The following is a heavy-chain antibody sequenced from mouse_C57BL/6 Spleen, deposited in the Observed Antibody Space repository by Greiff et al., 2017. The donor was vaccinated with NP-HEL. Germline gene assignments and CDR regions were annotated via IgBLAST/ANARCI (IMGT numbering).Heavy chain of an antibody. D-gene: IGHD1-1*01. Sequence: VQLQQSGAELVRPGSSVQLSCKASGYTFTSYWMDWVKQRPGQGLEWIGNIYPSDSETHYNQKFKDKATLTVDKSSSTAYMQLSSLTSEDSAVYYCARAYGSSYWYFDVWGTGTTVTVSS. CDR2: IYPSDSET. V-gene: IGHV1-61*01. J-gene: IGHJ1*03. CDR3: ARAYGSSYWYFDV. CDR1: GYTFTSYW.